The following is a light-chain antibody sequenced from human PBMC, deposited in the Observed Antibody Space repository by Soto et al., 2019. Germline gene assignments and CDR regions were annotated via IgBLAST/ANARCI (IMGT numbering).Light chain of an antibody. Sequence: QSALTQPPSASGSPGQSVAISCTGTSSDVGGYNFVSWYQQHPGKAPKVLIYEVSKRASGVPDRFSGSKSGNTASLTVSGLQAEDEADDYCSSYAGSNNVLFGGGTQLTVL. V-gene: IGLV2-8*01. CDR1: SSDVGGYNF. CDR2: EVS. CDR3: SSYAGSNNVL. J-gene: IGLJ2*01.